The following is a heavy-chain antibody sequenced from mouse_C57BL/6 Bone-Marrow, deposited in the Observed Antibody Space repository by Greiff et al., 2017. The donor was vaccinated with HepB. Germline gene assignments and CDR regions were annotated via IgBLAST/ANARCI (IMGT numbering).Heavy chain of an antibody. V-gene: IGHV1-82*01. D-gene: IGHD2-3*01. CDR2: IYPGDGDT. CDR3: ARGGYDGGFAY. Sequence: VQLQQSGPELVKPGASVKISCKASGYAFSSSWMNWVKQRPGKGLEWIGRIYPGDGDTNYNGKFKGKATLTADKSSSTAYMQLSSLTSEDSAVYFCARGGYDGGFAYWGQGTLVTVSA. CDR1: GYAFSSSW. J-gene: IGHJ3*01.